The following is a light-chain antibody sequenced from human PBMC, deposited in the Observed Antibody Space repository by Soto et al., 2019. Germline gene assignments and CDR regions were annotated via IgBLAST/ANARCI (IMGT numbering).Light chain of an antibody. CDR2: GAS. J-gene: IGKJ4*01. Sequence: EIVLTQSPATLSVSPGERATLSCRASQSVRSNLAWYQQKPGQGPRLLIFGASTRATNIPARFSGSGSGTEFTLTISSLQSEDFAVYYCQEYINWPSLTSGGGTKVEIK. CDR1: QSVRSN. V-gene: IGKV3-15*01. CDR3: QEYINWPSLT.